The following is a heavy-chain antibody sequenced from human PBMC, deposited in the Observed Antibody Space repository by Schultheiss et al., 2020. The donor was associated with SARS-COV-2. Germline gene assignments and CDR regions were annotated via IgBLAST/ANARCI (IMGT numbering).Heavy chain of an antibody. CDR3: AREGYSSGPDFDY. Sequence: GESLKISCAASGFTFSDHYMDWVRQAPGKGLEWVGRTRDKANSYTTDYAASVKGRFTISRNDSKNLLYLQMNSLKTEDTAVYYCAREGYSSGPDFDYWGQGTLVTVSS. J-gene: IGHJ4*02. CDR1: GFTFSDHY. D-gene: IGHD6-19*01. CDR2: TRDKANSYTT. V-gene: IGHV3-72*01.